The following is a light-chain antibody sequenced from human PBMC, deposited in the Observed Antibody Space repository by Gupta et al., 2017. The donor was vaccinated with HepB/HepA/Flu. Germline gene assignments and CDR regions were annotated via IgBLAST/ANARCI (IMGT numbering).Light chain of an antibody. J-gene: IGKJ1*01. V-gene: IGKV3-20*01. Sequence: EIVLTQSPGTLSLSPGERATVSCRASQSVSSSYLAWYQEKPGQAPRLIIYGASSRATGSPDRFSDCGSWTEFTRTSSRRGDKDFAVYYEHQDCSYGAFDQGSKVEIK. CDR2: GAS. CDR3: HQDCSYGA. CDR1: QSVSSSY.